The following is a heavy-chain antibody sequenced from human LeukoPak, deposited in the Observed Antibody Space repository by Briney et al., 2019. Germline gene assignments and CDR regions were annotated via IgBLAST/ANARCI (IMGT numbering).Heavy chain of an antibody. CDR2: IYHSGST. D-gene: IGHD2-15*01. Sequence: PSGTLSLTCAVSGGSLSSSNWWSWARPPPGKGLEWIGEIYHSGSTNYNPSLKSRVTISVDNSKNQFSLKLSSVTAADTAVYYCARGVVVVAATQKRSNGFDPWGQGTLVTVSS. V-gene: IGHV4-4*02. J-gene: IGHJ5*02. CDR3: ARGVVVVAATQKRSNGFDP. CDR1: GGSLSSSNW.